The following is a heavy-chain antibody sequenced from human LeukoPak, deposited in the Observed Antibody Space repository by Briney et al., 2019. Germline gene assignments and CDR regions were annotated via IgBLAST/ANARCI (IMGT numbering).Heavy chain of an antibody. J-gene: IGHJ3*02. CDR2: INHSGST. V-gene: IGHV4-34*01. D-gene: IGHD5-18*01. CDR1: GGSFSGYY. Sequence: KTSETLSLTCAVYGGSFSGYYWSWIRQPPGKGLEWIGEINHSGSTNYNPSLKSRVTISVDTSKNQFSLKLSSVTAADTAVYYCAIPSGDTAMVTQNAFDIWGQGTMVTVSS. CDR3: AIPSGDTAMVTQNAFDI.